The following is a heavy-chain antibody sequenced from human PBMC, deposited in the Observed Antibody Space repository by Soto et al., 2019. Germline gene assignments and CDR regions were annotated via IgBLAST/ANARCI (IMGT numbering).Heavy chain of an antibody. CDR3: ARDAGGWNYVIL. CDR1: GFTFSDYY. D-gene: IGHD1-7*01. V-gene: IGHV3-11*01. Sequence: GSLRLSCAASGFTFSDYYMSWIRQAPGKGLEWVSYISSSGSTIYYADSVKGRFTISRDNSKNTLYLQMNSLRAEDTAVYYFARDAGGWNYVILWGQGTLVTVSS. CDR2: ISSSGSTI. J-gene: IGHJ4*02.